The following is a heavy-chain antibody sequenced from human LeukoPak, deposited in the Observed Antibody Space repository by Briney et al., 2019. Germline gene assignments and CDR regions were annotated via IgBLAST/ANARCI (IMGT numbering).Heavy chain of an antibody. Sequence: GGSLRLSCAASLFPFSNHWMSWVRQAPGKGLEWVANIKEDESEKYYVASVKGRFTTSRDNAKNSLYLQMNSLRVEDTAVYYCARQQHSGSYGYFDYWGQGTLVTVSS. V-gene: IGHV3-7*01. D-gene: IGHD1-26*01. CDR3: ARQQHSGSYGYFDY. CDR1: LFPFSNHW. J-gene: IGHJ4*02. CDR2: IKEDESEK.